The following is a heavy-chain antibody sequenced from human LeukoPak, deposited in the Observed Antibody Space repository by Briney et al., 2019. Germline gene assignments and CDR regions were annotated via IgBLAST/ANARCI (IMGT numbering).Heavy chain of an antibody. V-gene: IGHV4-38-2*02. CDR3: ARIHPGDN. CDR1: GYSISTGYY. Sequence: SETLSLTCTVSGYSISTGYYWDWIRQPPGKGLEWIGTFYHGGSTYYNPSLKSRVTISVDASKNQFSLNLTSVTAADTAVYYCARIHPGDNWGQGILVTVSS. J-gene: IGHJ4*02. CDR2: FYHGGST.